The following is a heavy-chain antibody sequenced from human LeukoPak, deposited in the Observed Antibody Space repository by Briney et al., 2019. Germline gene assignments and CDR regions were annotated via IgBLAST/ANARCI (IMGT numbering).Heavy chain of an antibody. CDR1: GGSISSYY. D-gene: IGHD6-13*01. Sequence: TSETLSLTCTVSGGSISSYYWSWIRQPPGKGLEWIGYIYYSGSTNYNPSLKSRVTISVDTSKNQFSLKLTSVTAADTAVYYCAGDSQISWYYYWGQGTLVTVSS. V-gene: IGHV4-59*12. CDR3: AGDSQISWYYY. J-gene: IGHJ4*02. CDR2: IYYSGST.